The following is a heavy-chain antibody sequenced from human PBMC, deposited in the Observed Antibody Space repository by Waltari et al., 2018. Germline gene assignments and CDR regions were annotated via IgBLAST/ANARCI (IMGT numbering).Heavy chain of an antibody. Sequence: QGQLVESGGGVVQPGRSLRLTCTASGFIFRNYGMPWVRQAPGKGLEWVAVISFDGLDKRYADSVKGRFTISRDNSKNTLFLELNSLTTDDTGVYFCAKANRHSGQDNWFDPWGHGAPVTVSS. CDR1: GFIFRNYG. J-gene: IGHJ5*02. D-gene: IGHD2-15*01. V-gene: IGHV3-30*18. CDR3: AKANRHSGQDNWFDP. CDR2: ISFDGLDK.